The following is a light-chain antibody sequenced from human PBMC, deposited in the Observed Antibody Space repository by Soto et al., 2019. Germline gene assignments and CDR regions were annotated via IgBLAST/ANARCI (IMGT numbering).Light chain of an antibody. CDR2: PAS. CDR3: QQTYGRPRA. J-gene: IGKJ1*01. CDR1: HSISSF. V-gene: IGKV1-39*01. Sequence: QRILCPDTLSXXVVGXVTLXXLASHSISSFLAWYQQKPGKAPNLLIYPASSLQAGVPSRFTSRGSETDFTLTISSLQPEDFASDYCQQTYGRPRAFGEVTKL.